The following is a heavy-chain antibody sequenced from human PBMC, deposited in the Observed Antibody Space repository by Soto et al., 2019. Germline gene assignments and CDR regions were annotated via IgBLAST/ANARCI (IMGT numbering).Heavy chain of an antibody. V-gene: IGHV3-23*01. Sequence: EVQLLESGGGLVQPGGSLRLSCAASRFTFSGYSMSWVRQAPGKGLEWVSGISGSGGSTYYADSVKGRFTISRDNSESTLFRQMNSLRAEDTALYYCAKSYGDTWKHYYFDYWGQGTLVTVSS. J-gene: IGHJ4*02. CDR2: ISGSGGST. D-gene: IGHD3-3*02. CDR3: AKSYGDTWKHYYFDY. CDR1: RFTFSGYS.